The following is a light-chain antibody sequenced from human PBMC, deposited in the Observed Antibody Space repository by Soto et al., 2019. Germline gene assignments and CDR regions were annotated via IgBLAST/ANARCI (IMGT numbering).Light chain of an antibody. CDR1: QSISSY. CDR2: SAS. CDR3: QKYNSAPPT. Sequence: IQMTQSPSSLSASVGDRVTITCRASQSISSYLNWYQQKPGKAPKLLIYSASNLQSGVPSRFSGSGSGTDFTLTISSLQPEDVATYYCQKYNSAPPTFGQGTKVDIK. V-gene: IGKV1-27*01. J-gene: IGKJ1*01.